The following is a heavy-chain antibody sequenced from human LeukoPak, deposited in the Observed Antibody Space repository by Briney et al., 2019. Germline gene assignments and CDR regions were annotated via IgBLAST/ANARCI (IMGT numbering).Heavy chain of an antibody. CDR1: GASLTEFY. CDR2: VNHSGGP. Sequence: SETLSLTCGVSGASLTEFYWTWVRQSPGKGLEWIGEVNHSGGPNYTPSLQGRVTMSVDTSRSQVSLTLNSVTAADAAVYFCARGARLGKYHRNLASPIGYYYYMDVWGPGTTVAVSS. CDR3: ARGARLGKYHRNLASPIGYYYYMDV. V-gene: IGHV4-34*01. J-gene: IGHJ6*03. D-gene: IGHD1-14*01.